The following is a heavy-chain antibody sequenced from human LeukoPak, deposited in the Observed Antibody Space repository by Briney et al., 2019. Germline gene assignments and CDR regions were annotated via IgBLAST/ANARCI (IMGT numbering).Heavy chain of an antibody. CDR3: ARVQNSGSSPYYYYGMDV. J-gene: IGHJ6*02. Sequence: GGSLRLSGAASGFTFSSYAMHWVRQAPGKGLEWVAVISYDGSNKYYADSVKGRFTISRDNSKNTLYLQMNSLRAEDTAVYYCARVQNSGSSPYYYYGMDVWGQGTTVTVSS. CDR1: GFTFSSYA. V-gene: IGHV3-30-3*01. D-gene: IGHD6-19*01. CDR2: ISYDGSNK.